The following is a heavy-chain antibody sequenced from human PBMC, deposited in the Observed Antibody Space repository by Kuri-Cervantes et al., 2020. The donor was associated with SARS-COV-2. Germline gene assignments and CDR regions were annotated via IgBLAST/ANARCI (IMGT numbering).Heavy chain of an antibody. CDR2: IYYSGST. Sequence: LRLSCTVSGGSISSGDYYWSWIRQPPGKGLEWIGYIYYSGSTYYNPSLKSRVTISVDTSKNQFSLKLSPVTAADTAVYYCAREASKSSITMVRGVISGGVDYWGQGTLVTVSS. V-gene: IGHV4-30-4*01. D-gene: IGHD3-10*01. CDR3: AREASKSSITMVRGVISGGVDY. J-gene: IGHJ4*02. CDR1: GGSISSGDYY.